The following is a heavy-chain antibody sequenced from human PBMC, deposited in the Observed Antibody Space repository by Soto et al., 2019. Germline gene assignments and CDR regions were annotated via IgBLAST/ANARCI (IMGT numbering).Heavy chain of an antibody. D-gene: IGHD6-13*01. V-gene: IGHV3-23*01. CDR3: ASTNHSSSWYPPPYYYYGMDV. J-gene: IGHJ6*02. CDR2: ISGSGGST. CDR1: GFTFSSYA. Sequence: PGGSLRLSCAAFGFTFSSYAMSWVRQAPGKGLEWVSAISGSGGSTYYADSVKGRFTISRDNSKNTLYLQMNSLRAEDTAVYYCASTNHSSSWYPPPYYYYGMDVWGQGTTVTVSS.